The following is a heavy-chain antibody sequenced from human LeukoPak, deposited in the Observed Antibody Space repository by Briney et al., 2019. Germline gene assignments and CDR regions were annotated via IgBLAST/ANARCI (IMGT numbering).Heavy chain of an antibody. CDR2: IYYSGST. V-gene: IGHV4-39*01. CDR1: GGSISSSSYY. Sequence: SETLSLTCTVSGGSISSSSYYWGWIRQPPGKGLEWIGSIYYSGSTYYNPSLKSRVTISVDTSKNQFSLKLSSVTAADTAVYYCARHSSGGTYYDILTGYEDWFDPWGQGTPVTVSS. CDR3: ARHSSGGTYYDILTGYEDWFDP. D-gene: IGHD3-9*01. J-gene: IGHJ5*02.